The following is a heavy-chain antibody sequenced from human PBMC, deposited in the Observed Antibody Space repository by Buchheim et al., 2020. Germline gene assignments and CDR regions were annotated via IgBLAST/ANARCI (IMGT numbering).Heavy chain of an antibody. CDR1: GYTFTSYD. D-gene: IGHD3-3*01. CDR2: MNPNSGNT. Sequence: QVQLVQSGAEVKKPGASVKVSCKASGYTFTSYDINWVRQATGQGLEWMGWMNPNSGNTDYAQKFQGRVTMTRNTSISTAYMELSSLRSEDTAVYYCARGSSYYDFWSGLGYYYYGMDVWGQGTT. CDR3: ARGSSYYDFWSGLGYYYYGMDV. V-gene: IGHV1-8*01. J-gene: IGHJ6*02.